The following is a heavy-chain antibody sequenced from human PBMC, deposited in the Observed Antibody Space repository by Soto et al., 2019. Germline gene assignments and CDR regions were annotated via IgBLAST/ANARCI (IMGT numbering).Heavy chain of an antibody. V-gene: IGHV4-31*03. J-gene: IGHJ5*02. CDR1: GGSISSGGYY. CDR2: IYYSGST. D-gene: IGHD6-19*01. Sequence: PSETLSFTCTVSGGSISSGGYYWSWIRQHPGKGLEWIGYIYYSGSTYYNPSLKSRVTISVDTSKNQFSLKLSSVTAADTAVYYCARIAVAGLNWFDPWGQGTLVTVSS. CDR3: ARIAVAGLNWFDP.